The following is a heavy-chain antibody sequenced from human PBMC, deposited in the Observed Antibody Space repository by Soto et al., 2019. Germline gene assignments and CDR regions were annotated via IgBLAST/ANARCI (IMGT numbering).Heavy chain of an antibody. Sequence: SVKVSCKASGYTFTGYYMHWVRQAPGQGLEWMGIINPSGGSTSYAQKFQGRVTMTRDTSTSTVYMELSSLRSEDTAVYYCDWSAYCSGGSCYRYNWFDPWGQGTMVTVS. CDR1: GYTFTGYY. CDR3: DWSAYCSGGSCYRYNWFDP. J-gene: IGHJ5*02. CDR2: INPSGGST. D-gene: IGHD2-15*01. V-gene: IGHV1-46*01.